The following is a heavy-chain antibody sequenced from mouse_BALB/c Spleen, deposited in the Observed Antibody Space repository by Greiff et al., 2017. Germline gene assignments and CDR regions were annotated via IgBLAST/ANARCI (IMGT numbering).Heavy chain of an antibody. CDR2: ISSGSSTI. J-gene: IGHJ3*01. Sequence: EVKLVESGGGLVQPGGSRKLSCAASGFTFSSFGMHWVRQAPEKGLEWVAYISSGSSTIYYADTVKGRFTISRDNPKNTLFLQMTSLRSEDTAMYYCARWDYGFAYWGQGTLVTVSA. V-gene: IGHV5-17*02. CDR1: GFTFSSFG. CDR3: ARWDYGFAY. D-gene: IGHD1-1*02.